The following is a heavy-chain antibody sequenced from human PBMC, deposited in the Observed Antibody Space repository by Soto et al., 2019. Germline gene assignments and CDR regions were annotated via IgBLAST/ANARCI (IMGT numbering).Heavy chain of an antibody. D-gene: IGHD3-9*01. CDR2: INPNSGGT. CDR1: GYSFTDYY. V-gene: IGHV1-2*02. J-gene: IGHJ4*02. CDR3: ARDYNILTGSLWA. Sequence: ASVKVSCKASGYSFTDYYMHWARQAPGQGFEWVGWINPNSGGTSYARKFQGRVTMTRDTSISTANMELTSLTSDDTAVYYCARDYNILTGSLWAWGQGTLVTVSS.